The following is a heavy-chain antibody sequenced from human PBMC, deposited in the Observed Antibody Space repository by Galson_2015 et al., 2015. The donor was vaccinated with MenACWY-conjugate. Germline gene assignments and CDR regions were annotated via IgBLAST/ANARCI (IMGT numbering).Heavy chain of an antibody. CDR3: TRDRKGLIASVPSNWFDP. Sequence: SLRLFCAASGFTFSNYWMHWVRQTPGKGLVWVSRINRDGTSTTYADSVKGRFTISRDNAKNTLILQMNSLRVEDTAVYYCTRDRKGLIASVPSNWFDPWGQGTLVTVSS. D-gene: IGHD2/OR15-2a*01. CDR1: GFTFSNYW. J-gene: IGHJ5*02. V-gene: IGHV3-74*01. CDR2: INRDGTST.